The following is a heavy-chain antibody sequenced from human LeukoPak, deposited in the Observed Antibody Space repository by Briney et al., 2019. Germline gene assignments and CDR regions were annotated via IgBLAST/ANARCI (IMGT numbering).Heavy chain of an antibody. D-gene: IGHD6-19*01. CDR3: AKDPTKQWLVPDFDY. CDR1: GFTFSSYG. V-gene: IGHV3-30*18. J-gene: IGHJ4*02. Sequence: PGGSLRLSCAASGFTFSSYGMHWVRQAPGKGLEWVAVISYDGSNKYYADSVKGRFTISRDSSKNTLYLQMNSLRAEDTAVYYCAKDPTKQWLVPDFDYWGQGTLVTVSS. CDR2: ISYDGSNK.